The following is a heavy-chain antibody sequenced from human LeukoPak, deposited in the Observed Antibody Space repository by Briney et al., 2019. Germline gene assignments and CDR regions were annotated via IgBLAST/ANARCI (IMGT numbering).Heavy chain of an antibody. V-gene: IGHV3-13*04. CDR1: GFTFSGYD. CDR3: AREGQSGSYDY. CDR2: IGTAGDT. J-gene: IGHJ4*02. Sequence: PGGSLRLSCAASGFTFSGYDMHWVRQATGKGLEWVSAIGTAGDTYYPGSVKGRFTISRENAKNSLYLQMNSLRAGDTAVYYCAREGQSGSYDYWGQGTLVTVSS. D-gene: IGHD1-26*01.